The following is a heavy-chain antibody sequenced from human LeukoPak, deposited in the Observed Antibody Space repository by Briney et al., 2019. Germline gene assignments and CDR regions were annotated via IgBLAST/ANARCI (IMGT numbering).Heavy chain of an antibody. CDR2: INHSGST. V-gene: IGHV4-34*01. CDR1: GGSFSGYY. J-gene: IGHJ4*02. Sequence: SETLSLTCAVYGGSFSGYYWSWLRQPPGKGLEWIGEINHSGSTNYNPSLTSRVTISVDKSKNQFSLKLSSVTAADTAVYHCARHWGSGWTFDYWGQGTLVPVSS. CDR3: ARHWGSGWTFDY. D-gene: IGHD6-19*01.